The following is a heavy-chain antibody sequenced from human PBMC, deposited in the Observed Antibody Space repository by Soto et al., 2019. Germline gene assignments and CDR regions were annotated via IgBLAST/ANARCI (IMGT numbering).Heavy chain of an antibody. J-gene: IGHJ6*02. D-gene: IGHD1-26*01. CDR1: GYSFTSYW. CDR3: AGCDSGSYGSHYYYGMDV. Sequence: GESLKISCKGSGYSFTSYWISWVRQMPGKGLEWMGRIDPSDSYTNYSPSFQGHVTISADKSISTAYLQWSSLKASDTAMYYCAGCDSGSYGSHYYYGMDVWGQGTTVNVSS. CDR2: IDPSDSYT. V-gene: IGHV5-10-1*01.